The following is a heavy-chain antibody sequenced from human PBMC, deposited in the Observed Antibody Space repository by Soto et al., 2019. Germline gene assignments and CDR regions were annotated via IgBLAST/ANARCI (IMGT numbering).Heavy chain of an antibody. J-gene: IGHJ6*02. V-gene: IGHV3-7*05. Sequence: GGSLRLSCAASGFTFSSYWMSWVRQAPEKGLEWVANIKQDQSEKYYVDSVKGRFSISRDNAWNSLYLQMNSLRAEDTAVYYCARVRTENYYGMDVWGQGTTVTVSS. CDR3: ARVRTENYYGMDV. CDR1: GFTFSSYW. CDR2: IKQDQSEK.